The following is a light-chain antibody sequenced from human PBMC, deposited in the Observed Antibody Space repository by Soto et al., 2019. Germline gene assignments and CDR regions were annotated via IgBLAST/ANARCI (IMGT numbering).Light chain of an antibody. J-gene: IGLJ1*01. CDR1: SSNIGSNY. CDR2: SDN. V-gene: IGLV1-47*02. Sequence: QSVLTQPPSVSAAPGQRVTITCTGSSSNIGSNYVYWYQHLPGTAPKLLIFSDNERPSGVPERFSGSKSGTSASLAISGLRSEDEADYYCSTWDASLSGYVFGTGTKVTV. CDR3: STWDASLSGYV.